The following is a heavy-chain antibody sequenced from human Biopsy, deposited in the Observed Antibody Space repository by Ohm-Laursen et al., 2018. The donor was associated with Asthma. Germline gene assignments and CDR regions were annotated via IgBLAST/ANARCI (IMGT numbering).Heavy chain of an antibody. CDR2: IYSGGTS. V-gene: IGHV3-53*01. Sequence: GSLRLSCTASGFTVSRDHMFWVRQAPGKDLEWVSVIYSGGTSHTADSVRGRFTISRDFSKNTLHLQMHSLRVEDTAVYYCARGDSSGWSHYYFDYWGQGTLVTVSS. CDR3: ARGDSSGWSHYYFDY. J-gene: IGHJ4*02. D-gene: IGHD6-19*01. CDR1: GFTVSRDH.